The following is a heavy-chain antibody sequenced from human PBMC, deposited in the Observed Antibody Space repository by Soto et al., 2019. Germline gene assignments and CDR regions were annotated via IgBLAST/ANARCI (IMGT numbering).Heavy chain of an antibody. CDR1: GYTFTSYA. D-gene: IGHD3-3*01. Sequence: ASVKVSCKASGYTFTSYAMHWVRQAPGQRLEWMGWINAGNGNTKYSQKFQGRVTITRDTSASTAYMELSSLRSEDTAVYYCARGTIFGVVIDYWGQGTLVTVS. J-gene: IGHJ4*02. V-gene: IGHV1-3*01. CDR2: INAGNGNT. CDR3: ARGTIFGVVIDY.